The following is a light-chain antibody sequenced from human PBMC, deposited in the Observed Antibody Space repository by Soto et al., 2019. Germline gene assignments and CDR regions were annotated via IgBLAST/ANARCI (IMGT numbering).Light chain of an antibody. CDR3: QHYGSSPRT. Sequence: EIVLTQSPGALSLSPGERATLSCRASQSLSSSYLAWYQQKPGQAPRLLIYGASGRATGIPDRFSGSGSGTDFSLTISRLEPEDFAVYYCQHYGSSPRTFGQGTKVDIK. J-gene: IGKJ1*01. CDR1: QSLSSSY. V-gene: IGKV3-20*01. CDR2: GAS.